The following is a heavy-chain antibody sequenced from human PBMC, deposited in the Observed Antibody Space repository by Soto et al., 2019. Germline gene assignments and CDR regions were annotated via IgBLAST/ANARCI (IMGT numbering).Heavy chain of an antibody. V-gene: IGHV4-61*01. CDR1: GGSVSSGSYY. J-gene: IGHJ2*01. CDR2: IYYSGST. D-gene: IGHD1-26*01. CDR3: ASAPTRYSGSYYDYWYFDL. Sequence: PSETLSLTCTVSGGSVSSGSYYWSWIRQPPGKGLEWIGYIYYSGSTNYNPSLKSRVTISVDTSKNQFSLKLSSVTAADTAVYYCASAPTRYSGSYYDYWYFDLWGRGTLVTVAS.